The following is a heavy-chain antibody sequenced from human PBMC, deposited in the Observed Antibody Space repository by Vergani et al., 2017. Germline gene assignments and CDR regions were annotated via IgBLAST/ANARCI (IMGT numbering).Heavy chain of an antibody. CDR2: IKSDGSIT. J-gene: IGHJ6*02. D-gene: IGHD3-10*01. Sequence: DVHLAESGGGFFQPGGSLRLSCSASGFSFDSYWMHWVRQVPGKGLLWVSRIKSDGSITAYADSVKGRFTISRDNAQNTLYLQMNSLRVEDTGVYYCARDRYYLGSGSYPYFYYYGLVVWVQGTEVTVSS. V-gene: IGHV3-74*03. CDR1: GFSFDSYW. CDR3: ARDRYYLGSGSYPYFYYYGLVV.